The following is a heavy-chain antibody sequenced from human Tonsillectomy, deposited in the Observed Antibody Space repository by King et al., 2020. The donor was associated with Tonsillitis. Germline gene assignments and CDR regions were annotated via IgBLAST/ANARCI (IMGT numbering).Heavy chain of an antibody. V-gene: IGHV3-74*01. CDR2: IDTDGTHT. CDR3: GRDQSTRGQTTMDN. CDR1: GFTFSNYW. J-gene: IGHJ4*02. Sequence: DVQLVESGGGLVQPGGSLRLSCAASGFTFSNYWMHWVRQVPGKGLMWVSRIDTDGTHTIYADSVRGRFTISRDNAKNTLYLQMNNLRAEDTAIYYCGRDQSTRGQTTMDNWGQGTLVTVSS. D-gene: IGHD5-12*01.